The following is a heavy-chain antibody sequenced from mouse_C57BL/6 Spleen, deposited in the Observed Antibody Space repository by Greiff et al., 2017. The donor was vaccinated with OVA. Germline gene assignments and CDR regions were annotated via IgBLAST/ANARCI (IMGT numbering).Heavy chain of an antibody. D-gene: IGHD2-1*01. CDR2: IYPGSGNT. J-gene: IGHJ4*01. CDR3: ARLDGNLYYYAMDY. Sequence: QVQLQQSGAELVRPGASVKLSCKASGYTFTDYYINWVKQRPGQGLEWIARIYPGSGNTYYNEKFKGKATLTAEKSSSTAYMQLSSLTSEDSAVYFGARLDGNLYYYAMDYWGQGTSVTVSS. V-gene: IGHV1-76*01. CDR1: GYTFTDYY.